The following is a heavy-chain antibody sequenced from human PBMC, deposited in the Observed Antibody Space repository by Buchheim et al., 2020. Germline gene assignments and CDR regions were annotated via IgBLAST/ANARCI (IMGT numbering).Heavy chain of an antibody. Sequence: EVQLVESGGGLVQPGGSLRLSCAASGYRFSDYWMNWVRQAPGKGLEWVVNIKQDGSDKYYVDSVKGRFTISRDNAKNSLYLQMNSLRVEDTAVYYCARYLVSPRSTWYNYYYYYGMAVWGQGS. J-gene: IGHJ6*02. CDR2: IKQDGSDK. V-gene: IGHV3-7*01. CDR1: GYRFSDYW. CDR3: ARYLVSPRSTWYNYYYYYGMAV. D-gene: IGHD6-13*01.